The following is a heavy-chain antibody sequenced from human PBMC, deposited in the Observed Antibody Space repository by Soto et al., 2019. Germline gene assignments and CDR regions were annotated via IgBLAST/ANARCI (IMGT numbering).Heavy chain of an antibody. Sequence: SETLSLTCDVSGDSISNNYWWTLVRQFPGEGLQWIGEIFHSGSTNYNPPLKNRVNISVDKSNNRFSLMLSSVTAADTAVYFCARGDFWSGSDYWGQGIQVT. CDR2: IFHSGST. V-gene: IGHV4-4*02. CDR3: ARGDFWSGSDY. CDR1: GDSISNNYW. J-gene: IGHJ4*02. D-gene: IGHD3-3*01.